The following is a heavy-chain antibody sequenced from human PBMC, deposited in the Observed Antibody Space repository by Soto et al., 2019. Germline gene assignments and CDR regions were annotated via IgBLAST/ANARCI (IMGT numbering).Heavy chain of an antibody. CDR3: ARGKGIAARPRYFDY. CDR1: GGSFSGYY. D-gene: IGHD6-6*01. CDR2: INHSGST. V-gene: IGHV4-34*01. Sequence: SETLSLTCAVYGGSFSGYYWSWIRQPPGKGLEWIGEINHSGSTNYNPSLKSRVTISVDTSKNQFSLKLSSVTAADTAVYYCARGKGIAARPRYFDYWGQGTLVTVS. J-gene: IGHJ4*02.